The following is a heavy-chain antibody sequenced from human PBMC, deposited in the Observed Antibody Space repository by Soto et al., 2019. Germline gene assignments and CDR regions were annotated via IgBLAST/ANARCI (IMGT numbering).Heavy chain of an antibody. Sequence: SETLSLTCAVYGGSFSGYYWSWIRQPPGKGLEWIGEINHSGSTNYNPSLKSRVTISVDTSKNQFSLKLSSVTAADTAVYYCASQGYCSGGSCYPAEYFQHWGQGTLVTVSS. V-gene: IGHV4-34*01. CDR3: ASQGYCSGGSCYPAEYFQH. CDR1: GGSFSGYY. D-gene: IGHD2-15*01. J-gene: IGHJ1*01. CDR2: INHSGST.